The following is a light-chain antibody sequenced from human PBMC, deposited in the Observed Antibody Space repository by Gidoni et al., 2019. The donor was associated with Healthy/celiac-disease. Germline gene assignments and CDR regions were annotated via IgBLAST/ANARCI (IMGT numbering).Light chain of an antibody. CDR2: GAS. CDR3: QQYGSSPWT. CDR1: QSVSSSY. V-gene: IGKV3-20*01. J-gene: IGKJ1*01. Sequence: EIVLTQSPVTLSLSPGERATLTCRASQSVSSSYLAWYQQKPGQAPRLLIYGASSRATGIPDRFSGSGSGTDFTLTISRLEPEDFAVYYCQQYGSSPWTFXXXTKVEIK.